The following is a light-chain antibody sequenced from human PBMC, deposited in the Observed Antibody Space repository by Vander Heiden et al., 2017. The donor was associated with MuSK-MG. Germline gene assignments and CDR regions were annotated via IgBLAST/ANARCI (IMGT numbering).Light chain of an antibody. CDR1: QNINNF. CDR2: AAS. V-gene: IGKV1-39*01. J-gene: IGKJ1*01. Sequence: DIQMTQSPSSLSASVGDRVTISCRASQNINNFLNWYQHKPGRAPKLLIYAASRLHSGVPSRFTGSGSVTHFTLTITSLQPEDSATYYCQQSHSIPQTFGQATKVEIK. CDR3: QQSHSIPQT.